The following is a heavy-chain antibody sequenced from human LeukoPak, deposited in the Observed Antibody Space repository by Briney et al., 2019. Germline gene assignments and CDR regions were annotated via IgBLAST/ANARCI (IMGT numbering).Heavy chain of an antibody. J-gene: IGHJ6*03. V-gene: IGHV4-39*01. CDR3: ARHRGYYYYYMDV. Sequence: SETLSLTCTVSGGSISNNNYYRGWIRQPPGKGLEWIGSMYYSGSTHYNPSLKSRVTISVDTSKNQFSLKLSSVTAADTAVYYCARHRGYYYYYMDVWGKGTTVTISS. CDR2: MYYSGST. CDR1: GGSISNNNYY.